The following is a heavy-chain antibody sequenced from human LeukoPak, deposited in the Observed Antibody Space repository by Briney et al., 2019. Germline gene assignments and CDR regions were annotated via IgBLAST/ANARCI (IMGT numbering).Heavy chain of an antibody. CDR1: GFTFSSYG. Sequence: PGGSLRLSCAASGFTFSSYGMHWVRQAPGKGLEWVAFIRYDGSNKYYADSVKGRFTISRDNSKNTLYLQMNSLRAEDTAVYYCAGAYCGGDCYLGFLLWGQGTLVTVSS. V-gene: IGHV3-30*02. J-gene: IGHJ4*02. CDR3: AGAYCGGDCYLGFLL. D-gene: IGHD2-21*01. CDR2: IRYDGSNK.